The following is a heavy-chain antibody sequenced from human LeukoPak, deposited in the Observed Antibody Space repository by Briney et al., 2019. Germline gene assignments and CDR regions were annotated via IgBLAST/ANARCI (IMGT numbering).Heavy chain of an antibody. CDR3: ARVEGDCSSTSCYHDY. J-gene: IGHJ4*02. CDR2: IYYSGST. CDR1: GGSISSYY. D-gene: IGHD2-2*01. V-gene: IGHV4-59*01. Sequence: PSETLSLTCTVSGGSISSYYWSWIRQPPGKGLEWIGNIYYSGSTNYNPSLKSRVTISVDTSKNQFSLKLSSVTAADTAVYYCARVEGDCSSTSCYHDYWGQGTLVTVSS.